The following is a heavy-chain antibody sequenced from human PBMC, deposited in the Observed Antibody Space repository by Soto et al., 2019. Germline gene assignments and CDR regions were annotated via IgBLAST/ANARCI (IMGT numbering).Heavy chain of an antibody. Sequence: ELQLVESGGGLVKPGVSLRLSFAASGFTFSSYWMHWVRQAPGKGLVWVSRINSDGSITSYADSVKGRFTISRDNATNTLYLQMNSLRAEDTAVYYCARQEGAAFYYDGMDVWGQGTTVTVSS. CDR2: INSDGSIT. V-gene: IGHV3-74*01. J-gene: IGHJ6*02. CDR3: ARQEGAAFYYDGMDV. CDR1: GFTFSSYW.